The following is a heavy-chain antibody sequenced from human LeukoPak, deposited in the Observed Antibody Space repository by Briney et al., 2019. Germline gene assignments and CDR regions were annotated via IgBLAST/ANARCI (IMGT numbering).Heavy chain of an antibody. CDR3: ARDERPGYCSGGSCSFDWYFDL. V-gene: IGHV4-34*01. D-gene: IGHD2-15*01. Sequence: SETLSLTCAVYGGSFSGYYWSWIRQPPGKGLEWIGEINHSGSTNYNPSLKSRVTISVDTSKNQFSLKLSSVTAADTAVYYCARDERPGYCSGGSCSFDWYFDLWGRGTLVTVSS. CDR1: GGSFSGYY. J-gene: IGHJ2*01. CDR2: INHSGST.